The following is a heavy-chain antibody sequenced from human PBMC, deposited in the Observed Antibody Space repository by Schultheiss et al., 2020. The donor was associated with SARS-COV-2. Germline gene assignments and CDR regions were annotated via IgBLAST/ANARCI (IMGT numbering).Heavy chain of an antibody. V-gene: IGHV4-38-2*02. Sequence: SETLSLTCAVSGYSISSGYYWSWIRQPPGKGLEWIGYSYYSGSTYYNPSLKSRVTISVDTSKNQFSLKLSSVTAADTAVYYCARDLDRTSGALDVWGQGTTVTVSS. J-gene: IGHJ6*02. CDR3: ARDLDRTSGALDV. CDR2: SYYSGST. CDR1: GYSISSGYY. D-gene: IGHD3-16*01.